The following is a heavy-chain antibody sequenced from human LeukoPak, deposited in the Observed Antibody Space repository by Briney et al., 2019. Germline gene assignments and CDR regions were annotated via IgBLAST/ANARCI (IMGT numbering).Heavy chain of an antibody. Sequence: PSETLSLTCAVYGGSFSGYYWSWIRQPPGKGLEWIGEINHSGSTNYNPSLKSRVTISVDTSKNQFSLKLSSVTAADTAVYYCARGRGVGDVTYYDFWSGYTRGPGPYGMDVWGQGTTVTVSS. D-gene: IGHD3-3*01. CDR1: GGSFSGYY. CDR2: INHSGST. V-gene: IGHV4-34*01. CDR3: ARGRGVGDVTYYDFWSGYTRGPGPYGMDV. J-gene: IGHJ6*02.